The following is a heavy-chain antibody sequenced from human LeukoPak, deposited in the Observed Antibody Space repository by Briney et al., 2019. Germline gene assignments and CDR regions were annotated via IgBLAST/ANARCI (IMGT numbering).Heavy chain of an antibody. V-gene: IGHV3-48*03. Sequence: GGSLRLSCGASGFTFSNYEMNWVRQAPGMGLEWISYISDSGSTIYYADSVRGRFTISRDNAKNSLYLQMNSLRAEDTAVCYCARVSYFGSAGFDYWGQGTLVTVSS. CDR3: ARVSYFGSAGFDY. CDR2: ISDSGSTI. J-gene: IGHJ4*02. CDR1: GFTFSNYE. D-gene: IGHD2-21*01.